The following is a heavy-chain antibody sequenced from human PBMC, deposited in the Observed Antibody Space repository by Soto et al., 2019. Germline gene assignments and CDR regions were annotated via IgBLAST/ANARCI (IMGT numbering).Heavy chain of an antibody. Sequence: QVQLVESGGGVVQPGRSLRLSCGASGFTFNNHGMQWVRQAPGKGLEWVALISYDGSNKYYADSVKGRFTISRDNSKNTFYLQKNTLRTEDTVVYYCSGGQYFGDYWGQGTLVTVPS. CDR2: ISYDGSNK. V-gene: IGHV3-30*03. D-gene: IGHD3-22*01. CDR1: GFTFNNHG. CDR3: SGGQYFGDY. J-gene: IGHJ4*02.